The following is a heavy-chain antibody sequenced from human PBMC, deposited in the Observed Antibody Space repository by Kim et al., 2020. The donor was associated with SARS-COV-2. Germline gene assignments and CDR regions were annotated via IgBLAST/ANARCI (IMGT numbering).Heavy chain of an antibody. CDR2: IIPIFGTA. D-gene: IGHD3-22*01. CDR3: ARDMSYYYDSSGYWNWFDP. J-gene: IGHJ5*02. V-gene: IGHV1-69*13. CDR1: GGTFSSYA. Sequence: SVKVSCKASGGTFSSYAISWVRQAPGQGLEWMGGIIPIFGTANYAQKFQGRVTITADESTSTAYMELSSLRSEDTAVYYCARDMSYYYDSSGYWNWFDPWGQGTLVTVSS.